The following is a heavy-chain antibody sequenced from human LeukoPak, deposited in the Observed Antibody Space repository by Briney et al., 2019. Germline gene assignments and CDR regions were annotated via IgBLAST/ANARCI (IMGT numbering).Heavy chain of an antibody. CDR2: ISYDGSNK. CDR1: GFTFSSYG. V-gene: IGHV3-30*18. Sequence: PGRSLRLSCAASGFTFSSYGMHWVRQAPGKGLEWVAVISYDGSNKYYADSVKGRFTISRDNSKNTLYLQMNSLRAEDTAVYYCAKRGTHQYYFDYWGQGTLVTVSS. CDR3: AKRGTHQYYFDY. J-gene: IGHJ4*02. D-gene: IGHD3-16*01.